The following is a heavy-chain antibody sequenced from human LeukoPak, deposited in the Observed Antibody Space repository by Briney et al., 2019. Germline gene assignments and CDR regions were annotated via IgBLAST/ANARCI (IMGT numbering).Heavy chain of an antibody. D-gene: IGHD6-19*01. CDR3: ARAPPYSSVDY. CDR1: GYTLTSYY. J-gene: IGHJ4*02. Sequence: ASVKVSCKASGYTLTSYYMHWVRRAPGQGLEWMGIMNPSSGSTSYAQKFEGRVTVTRDTPTSTVYMDLSSLRSEDTAVYYCARAPPYSSVDYWGQGTLVTVSS. CDR2: MNPSSGST. V-gene: IGHV1-46*01.